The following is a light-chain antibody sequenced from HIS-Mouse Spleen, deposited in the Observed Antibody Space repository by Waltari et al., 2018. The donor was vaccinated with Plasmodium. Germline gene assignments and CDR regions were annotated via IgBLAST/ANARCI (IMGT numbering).Light chain of an antibody. V-gene: IGKV3D-20*02. CDR3: QQRSNWPIT. CDR2: DAS. CDR1: QSVSSSY. Sequence: DIVLTQSPGTLSLSPGERATLSCRASQSVSSSYLAWYQQKPGQAPRLLIYDASNRATGIPARFSGSGSGTDFTLTISSLEPEDFAVYYCQQRSNWPITFGPGTKVDIK. J-gene: IGKJ3*01.